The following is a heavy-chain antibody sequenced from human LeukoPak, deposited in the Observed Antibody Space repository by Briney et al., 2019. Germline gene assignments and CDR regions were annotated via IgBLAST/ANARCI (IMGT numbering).Heavy chain of an antibody. CDR2: INPKSGGT. J-gene: IGHJ5*02. V-gene: IGHV1-2*02. D-gene: IGHD7-27*01. CDR3: ARDALRNRHWGAWFDP. Sequence: GASVKVSCKASGYTFTDYYIQWVRQAPGQGLEWMVWINPKSGGTNSAQKFQGRVTMTRDTSVSTAYMELSRLRSDDTAVYYCARDALRNRHWGAWFDPWGQGTLVTVSS. CDR1: GYTFTDYY.